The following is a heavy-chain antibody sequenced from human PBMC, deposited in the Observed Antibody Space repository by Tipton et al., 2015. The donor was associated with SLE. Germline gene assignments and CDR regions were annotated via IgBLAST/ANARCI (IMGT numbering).Heavy chain of an antibody. J-gene: IGHJ3*02. Sequence: TLSLTCTVSGGSIVSNNYYWGWVRQSPGKGLEWIGSMHYSGSSYYNPSLKSRVTIYVDTSENHFSLRLSSVTAADTAVYYCARRRVVSGDAFDIWGQGTMVTVSS. CDR1: GGSIVSNNYY. CDR3: ARRRVVSGDAFDI. CDR2: MHYSGSS. V-gene: IGHV4-39*02. D-gene: IGHD4-23*01.